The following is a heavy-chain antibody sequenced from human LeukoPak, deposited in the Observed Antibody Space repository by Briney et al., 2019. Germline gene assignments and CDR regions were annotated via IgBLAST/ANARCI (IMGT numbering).Heavy chain of an antibody. CDR2: TYYRSKWYN. J-gene: IGHJ4*02. D-gene: IGHD3-10*01. CDR1: GDSVSSNSAA. CDR3: AREIIWVLLWFGEFDY. V-gene: IGHV6-1*01. Sequence: SQTLSLTCAISGDSVSSNSAAWNWIRQSPSRGLEWLGRTYYRSKWYNDYAVSVKSRITINPDTSKNQFSLQLNSVTPEDTAAYYCAREIIWVLLWFGEFDYWGQGTLVTVSS.